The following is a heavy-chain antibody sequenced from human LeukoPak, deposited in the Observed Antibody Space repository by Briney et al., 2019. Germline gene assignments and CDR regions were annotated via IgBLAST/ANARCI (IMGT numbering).Heavy chain of an antibody. CDR1: GGSFSGYY. CDR3: ARVFKQQLTN. Sequence: SETLSLTCAVYGGSFSGYYWSWLRQPPGKGLEWIGEINHSGSANYNPSLKSRVTISVDTSKNQFSLKLSSVTAADTAVYYCARVFKQQLTNWGQGTLVTVSS. J-gene: IGHJ4*02. V-gene: IGHV4-34*01. CDR2: INHSGSA. D-gene: IGHD6-13*01.